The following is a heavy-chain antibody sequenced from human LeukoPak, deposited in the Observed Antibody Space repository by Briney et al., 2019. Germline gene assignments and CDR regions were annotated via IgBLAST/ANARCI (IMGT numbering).Heavy chain of an antibody. CDR2: ISGSGGST. V-gene: IGHV3-23*01. Sequence: GGSLRLSCAASGFTFSSYAMSWVRQAPGKGLEWVSAISGSGGSTYYADSVKGRFTISRDNSKNTLYLRMNSLRAEDTAVYYCAKSHGIAAAGQDYWGQRTLVTVSS. CDR3: AKSHGIAAAGQDY. D-gene: IGHD6-13*01. CDR1: GFTFSSYA. J-gene: IGHJ4*02.